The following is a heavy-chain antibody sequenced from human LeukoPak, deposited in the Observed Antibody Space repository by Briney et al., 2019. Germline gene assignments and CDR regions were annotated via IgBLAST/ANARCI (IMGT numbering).Heavy chain of an antibody. V-gene: IGHV4-34*01. D-gene: IGHD2-15*01. CDR3: ASGGWGYCSGGSCHERPWFDP. CDR2: INHSGST. CDR1: GGSFSGYY. J-gene: IGHJ5*02. Sequence: SETLSLTCAVYGGSFSGYYWSWIRQPPGKGLEWIGEINHSGSTNYNPSLKSRVTISVDTSKNQFSLKLSSVTAADTAVYYCASGGWGYCSGGSCHERPWFDPWGQGTLVTVSS.